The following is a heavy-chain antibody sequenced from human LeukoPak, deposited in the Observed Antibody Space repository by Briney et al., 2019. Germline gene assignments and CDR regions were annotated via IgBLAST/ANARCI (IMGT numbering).Heavy chain of an antibody. CDR3: ARALRIAADWFDP. V-gene: IGHV1-18*01. J-gene: IGHJ5*02. D-gene: IGHD6-13*01. CDR2: FSTYNGDT. Sequence: ASVKVSCMASGYTFTTYGITWVRQAPAQGLECMGWFSTYNGDTSYAQNLQDRVTMAKDTSTSTAYMELRSLISDDTAVYYCARALRIAADWFDPWGQGTLVTVSS. CDR1: GYTFTTYG.